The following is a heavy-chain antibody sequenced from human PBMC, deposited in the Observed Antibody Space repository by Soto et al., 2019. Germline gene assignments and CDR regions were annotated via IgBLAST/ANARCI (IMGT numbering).Heavy chain of an antibody. CDR3: ARVGRDIVVVVAATNASGAFDI. CDR2: ISAYNGDT. J-gene: IGHJ3*02. D-gene: IGHD2-15*01. CDR1: VYTFTNYG. V-gene: IGHV1-18*01. Sequence: ASVKVSCKASVYTFTNYGITWVRQAPGQGLEWMGWISAYNGDTHYTQRLQGRVTMTTDTSTSTAYMELRGLRSDDTAVYYRARVGRDIVVVVAATNASGAFDIWGQGTMVTVSS.